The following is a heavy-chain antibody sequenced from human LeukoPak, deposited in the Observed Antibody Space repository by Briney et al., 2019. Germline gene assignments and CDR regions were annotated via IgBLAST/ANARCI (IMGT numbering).Heavy chain of an antibody. D-gene: IGHD5-12*01. J-gene: IGHJ4*02. CDR3: ARARGYSSYEVMDN. Sequence: ASVKVSCKASRYTFTDYYMHWVRQAPGQGFEWMGWINPNTGGTDYAQKFQGRVTMTRDTSISTAYMELSSLRSDDTATYYCARARGYSSYEVMDNWGQGTLVTVSS. CDR1: RYTFTDYY. CDR2: INPNTGGT. V-gene: IGHV1-2*02.